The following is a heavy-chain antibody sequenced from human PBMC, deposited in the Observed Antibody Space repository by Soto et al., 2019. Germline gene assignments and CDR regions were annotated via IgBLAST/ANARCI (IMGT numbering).Heavy chain of an antibody. V-gene: IGHV4-34*01. D-gene: IGHD6-6*01. J-gene: IGHJ6*03. CDR3: AGPPLIAARPVYYYYYMDV. CDR2: INHSGST. CDR1: GGSFSGYY. Sequence: SETLSLTCAVYGGSFSGYYWSWIRQPPGKGLEWIGEINHSGSTNYNPSLKSRVTISVDTSKNQFSLKLSSVTAADTAVYYCAGPPLIAARPVYYYYYMDVWGKGTTVTVSS.